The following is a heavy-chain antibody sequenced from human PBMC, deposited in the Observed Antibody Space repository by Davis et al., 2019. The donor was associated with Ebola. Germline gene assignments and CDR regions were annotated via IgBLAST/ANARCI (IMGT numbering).Heavy chain of an antibody. Sequence: GESLKISCAASGFVFRNYVMSWVRQAPGKGLEWVSTYGTSTDTYYADSVKGRFTISRDNSKNTLYLQMNSLRAEDTAVYYCARDQEGGTCDWGQGTLVTVSS. D-gene: IGHD1-1*01. CDR1: GFVFRNYV. CDR2: GTSTDT. CDR3: ARDQEGGTCD. V-gene: IGHV3-23*01. J-gene: IGHJ4*02.